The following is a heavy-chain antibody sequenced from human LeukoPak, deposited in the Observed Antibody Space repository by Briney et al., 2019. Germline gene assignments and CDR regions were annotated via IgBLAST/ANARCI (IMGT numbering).Heavy chain of an antibody. J-gene: IGHJ4*02. D-gene: IGHD1-26*01. Sequence: SETLSLTCAVSGYSISSGYYWGWIRQPPGKGLEWIGSIYHSGSTYYNPSLKSRVTISVDTSKNQFSLKLSSVSAADTAVYYCARATSWYSGSYADYWGQGTLVTVSS. CDR2: IYHSGST. CDR3: ARATSWYSGSYADY. V-gene: IGHV4-38-2*01. CDR1: GYSISSGYY.